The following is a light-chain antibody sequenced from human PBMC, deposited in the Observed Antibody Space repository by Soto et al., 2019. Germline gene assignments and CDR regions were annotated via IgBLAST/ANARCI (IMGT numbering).Light chain of an antibody. Sequence: DIQMTQSTSTLSASVGDRVTNTCRASQSISSWLAWYKQKPGKVPKLLIYKASSLESGVPSRFSGSGSGTEFSLTISSLHSDDFATYYCQQYNSYSPALTFGGGTKVDIK. CDR2: KAS. CDR1: QSISSW. V-gene: IGKV1-5*03. CDR3: QQYNSYSPALT. J-gene: IGKJ4*01.